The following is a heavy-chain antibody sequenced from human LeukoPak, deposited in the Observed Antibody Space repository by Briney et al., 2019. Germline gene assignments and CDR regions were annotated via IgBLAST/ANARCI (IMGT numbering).Heavy chain of an antibody. D-gene: IGHD1-14*01. CDR2: IWADGTRE. CDR3: ARDRNNDYFDY. V-gene: IGHV3-33*01. J-gene: IGHJ4*02. CDR1: GFTFSSYG. Sequence: GRSLRLSCAASGFTFSSYGMHWVRQAPGKGLEWVAFIWADGTREFYADSVRGRFTVSRDNSNNTLYLHMTSLRAGDTALYYCARDRNNDYFDYCGQGTLLSVSS.